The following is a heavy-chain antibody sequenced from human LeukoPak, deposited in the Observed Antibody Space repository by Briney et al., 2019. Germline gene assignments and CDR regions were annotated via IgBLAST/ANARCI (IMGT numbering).Heavy chain of an antibody. V-gene: IGHV3-33*01. Sequence: PGGSLRLSCAASGFTFSSYGMHWVRQAPGKGLEWVAVIWYDGSNKYYADSVKGRFTISRDNSKNTLYLQMNSLRAEDTAVYYCAREWGAVAGTGLDYWGQGTLVTVSS. J-gene: IGHJ4*02. CDR1: GFTFSSYG. D-gene: IGHD6-19*01. CDR2: IWYDGSNK. CDR3: AREWGAVAGTGLDY.